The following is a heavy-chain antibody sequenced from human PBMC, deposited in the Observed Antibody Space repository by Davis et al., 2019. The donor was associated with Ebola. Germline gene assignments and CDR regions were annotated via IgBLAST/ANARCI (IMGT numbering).Heavy chain of an antibody. CDR1: GYTFSSYG. J-gene: IGHJ6*02. Sequence: ASVKVSCKASGYTFSSYGISWVRQAPGQGLEWMGWISAYNGNTNYAQKLQVRFTMTTDTSTRTAYMDLRSLRSDETAVYYCARDPLAYSSSPDGMDVWGQGTTVTVSS. CDR2: ISAYNGNT. CDR3: ARDPLAYSSSPDGMDV. V-gene: IGHV1-18*01. D-gene: IGHD6-13*01.